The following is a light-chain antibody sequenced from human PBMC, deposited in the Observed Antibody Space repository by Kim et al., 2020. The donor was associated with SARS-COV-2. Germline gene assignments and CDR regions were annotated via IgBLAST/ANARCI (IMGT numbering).Light chain of an antibody. CDR2: MTS. V-gene: IGKV1-5*03. CDR1: QSLDDW. CDR3: QQYRYYSYT. J-gene: IGKJ3*01. Sequence: DIQMTQSPSTLSANVGDRVIITCRASQSLDDWLAWYQHKPGKAPKLLIYMTSNLESGVPSRFSGSGFGTEFTLTISSLQPDDFATYCCQQYRYYSYTFGPGTKVDIK.